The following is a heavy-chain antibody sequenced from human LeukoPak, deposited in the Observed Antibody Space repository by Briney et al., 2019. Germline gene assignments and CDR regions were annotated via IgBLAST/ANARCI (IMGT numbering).Heavy chain of an antibody. CDR1: GFTFSSYS. CDR3: ARSMIVVAHFDY. V-gene: IGHV3-21*01. D-gene: IGHD3-22*01. J-gene: IGHJ4*02. Sequence: PGGSLRLSCAASGFTFSSYSMNWVRQAPGKGLEWVSSISSSSSYIYYADSAKGRFTISRDNAKNSLYLQMNSLRAEDTAVYYCARSMIVVAHFDYWGQGTLVTVSS. CDR2: ISSSSSYI.